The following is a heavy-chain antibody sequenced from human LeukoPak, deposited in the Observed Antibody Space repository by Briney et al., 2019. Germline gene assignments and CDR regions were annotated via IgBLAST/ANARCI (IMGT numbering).Heavy chain of an antibody. CDR3: ARATVVAATQVGTNFDY. D-gene: IGHD2-15*01. J-gene: IGHJ4*02. Sequence: GASVKVSCKASGYTFTGYYMHWVRQAPGQGLEWMGRINPNSGGTNYAQKFQGRVTMTRDTSISTAYMELSRLRSDDTAVYYRARATVVAATQVGTNFDYWGQGTLVTVSS. CDR1: GYTFTGYY. CDR2: INPNSGGT. V-gene: IGHV1-2*06.